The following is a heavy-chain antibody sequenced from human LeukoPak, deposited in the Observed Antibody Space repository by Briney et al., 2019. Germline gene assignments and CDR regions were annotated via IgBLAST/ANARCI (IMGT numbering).Heavy chain of an antibody. CDR3: ARNVTAYGAFDN. V-gene: IGHV3-23*01. CDR2: ITSGGST. Sequence: AGGSLRLSCAASGFTISSYGMSWVRQAPGKGLEWVSAITSGGSTYYADSVKGRFTISRDNSKNTLYLQMNSLRAEDTAVYYCARNVTAYGAFDNWGQGTMVTVSS. CDR1: GFTISSYG. J-gene: IGHJ3*02. D-gene: IGHD2-21*01.